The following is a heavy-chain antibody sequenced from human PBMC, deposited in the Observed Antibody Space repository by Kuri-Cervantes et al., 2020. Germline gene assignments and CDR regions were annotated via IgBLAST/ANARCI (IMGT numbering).Heavy chain of an antibody. J-gene: IGHJ4*02. V-gene: IGHV4-59*01. CDR1: GGSISSYY. CDR3: ARCVHYDYVWGSYRYTGSEYYFDY. D-gene: IGHD3-16*02. CDR2: IYYSGST. Sequence: SETLSLTCTVSGGSISSYYWSWIRQPPGKGLEWIGYIYYSGSTNYDPSLKSRVTISVDTSKNQFSLKLSSVTAADTAVYYCARCVHYDYVWGSYRYTGSEYYFDYWGQGTLVTVSS.